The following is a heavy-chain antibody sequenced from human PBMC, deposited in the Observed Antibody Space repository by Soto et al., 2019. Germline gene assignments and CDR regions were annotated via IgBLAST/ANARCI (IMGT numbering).Heavy chain of an antibody. J-gene: IGHJ4*02. D-gene: IGHD3-16*01. V-gene: IGHV2-5*02. CDR2: IYWDDDK. CDR1: GFSLSTSGVG. Sequence: QITLKESGPTLVKPTQTLTLTCTFSGFSLSTSGVGVGWIRQPPGKALEWLALIYWDDDKRYSPSLKIRLTITKDTSKNQVVLTMTNMDPVDTATYYCAHSALHMITFGGVGVTGYDYWGQGTLVTVSS. CDR3: AHSALHMITFGGVGVTGYDY.